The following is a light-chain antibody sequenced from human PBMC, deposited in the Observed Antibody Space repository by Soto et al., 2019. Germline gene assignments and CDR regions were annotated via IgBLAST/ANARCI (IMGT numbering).Light chain of an antibody. J-gene: IGKJ4*01. CDR3: QQYNAWPLT. V-gene: IGKV3-15*01. CDR1: QSVSSY. CDR2: GTY. Sequence: IVMTQSPATLSVSPGERATLSCRASQSVSSYLAWYQQKPGQAPRLLIYGTYTRATGTPDRFSGSGSGTEFTLTISSLQSEDFAVYYCQQYNAWPLTFGGGTKVEIK.